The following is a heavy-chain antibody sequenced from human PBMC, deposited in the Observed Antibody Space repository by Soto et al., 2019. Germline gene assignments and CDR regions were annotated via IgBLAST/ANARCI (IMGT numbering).Heavy chain of an antibody. V-gene: IGHV4-59*01. CDR2: IYGGGIT. Sequence: PSETLCLTCHVSGRSISSYYLSCVRQAPGKGLEWIGYIYGGGITIYNPSLKRRCTMSAYASKNQFSLKLTSVTGADTAVYYCARTYDSNGYANEFDSWGQGILVTVSS. CDR1: GRSISSYY. D-gene: IGHD3-22*01. J-gene: IGHJ4*02. CDR3: ARTYDSNGYANEFDS.